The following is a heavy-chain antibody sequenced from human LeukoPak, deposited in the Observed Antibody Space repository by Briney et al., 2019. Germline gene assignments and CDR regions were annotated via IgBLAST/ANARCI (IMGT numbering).Heavy chain of an antibody. D-gene: IGHD3-10*01. CDR1: GFTFSSYA. CDR3: AKSHSRPVYYHGSGSYSDY. CDR2: ISGSGGST. J-gene: IGHJ4*02. V-gene: IGHV3-23*01. Sequence: GGSLRLSCAASGFTFSSYAMSWVRQAPGKGLEWVSAISGSGGSTYYADSVKGRFTISRDNSKNTLYLQMNSLRAEDTAVYYCAKSHSRPVYYHGSGSYSDYWGQGTLVTVSS.